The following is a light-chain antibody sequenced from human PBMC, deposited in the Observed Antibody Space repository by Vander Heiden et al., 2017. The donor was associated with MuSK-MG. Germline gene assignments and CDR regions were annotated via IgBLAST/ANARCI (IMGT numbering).Light chain of an antibody. CDR3: QQYNNWPPRT. Sequence: EIVMTQSPATLSVSPGERATLSCRASQSVSSNLAWYQQQPGQAPRLLIYAASTRATGIPARFSGSGSGTEFTLTISSLQSEDFAVYYCQQYNNWPPRTFGQGTKVEIK. CDR1: QSVSSN. V-gene: IGKV3-15*01. J-gene: IGKJ1*01. CDR2: AAS.